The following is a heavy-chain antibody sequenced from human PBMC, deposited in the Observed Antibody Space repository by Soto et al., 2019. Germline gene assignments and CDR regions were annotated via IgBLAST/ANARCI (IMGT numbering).Heavy chain of an antibody. J-gene: IGHJ6*02. CDR2: IYLGDSDT. CDR1: GYSFTSYW. D-gene: IGHD6-6*01. Sequence: GESLKISCKGSGYSFTSYWIGWVRQMPGKGLEWMGIIYLGDSDTRYSPSFQGQVTISADKSISTAYLQWSSLKASDTAMYYCAGTSSSSRFYYYGMDVWGQGTTVTGSS. V-gene: IGHV5-51*01. CDR3: AGTSSSSRFYYYGMDV.